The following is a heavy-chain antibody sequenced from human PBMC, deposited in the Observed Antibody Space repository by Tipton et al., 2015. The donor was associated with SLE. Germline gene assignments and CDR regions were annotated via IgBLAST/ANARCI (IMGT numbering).Heavy chain of an antibody. CDR3: ARRRWLQLDWYFDL. CDR2: IIPIFGTP. CDR1: GGTFSNFA. D-gene: IGHD5-24*01. J-gene: IGHJ2*01. V-gene: IGHV1-69*01. Sequence: GAEVKKPGSSVKVSCKASGGTFSNFAISWVRQAPGQGLEWMGEIIPIFGTPNSAQKFQGRVTITADEVTSTAYMELSSLRPEDTAVYYCARRRWLQLDWYFDLWGRGILVTVSS.